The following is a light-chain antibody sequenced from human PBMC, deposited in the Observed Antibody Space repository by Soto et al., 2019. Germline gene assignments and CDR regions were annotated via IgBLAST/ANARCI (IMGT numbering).Light chain of an antibody. Sequence: EIVMTQSPGTLSLSPGERATLSCRASQSVSSRFLAWYQQKPGQAPRLLMYGASNRATGNPDRFSGSGPGRCFTLRISRLETEDCEVYYCQQYGSSPYTFGVGTKREIK. V-gene: IGKV3-20*01. CDR2: GAS. CDR3: QQYGSSPYT. J-gene: IGKJ2*01. CDR1: QSVSSRF.